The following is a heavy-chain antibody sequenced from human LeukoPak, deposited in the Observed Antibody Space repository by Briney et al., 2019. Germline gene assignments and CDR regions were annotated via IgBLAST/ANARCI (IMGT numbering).Heavy chain of an antibody. D-gene: IGHD5-18*01. V-gene: IGHV3-21*01. CDR1: GFTFSSYS. Sequence: GGSLRLSCAASGFTFSSYSMNWVRQAPGKGLEWVSSISSSSYIYYADSVKGRFTISRDNAKNSLYLQMNSLRAEDTAVYYCARDLSGYSYGYFYYYGMDVWGQGTTVTVSS. J-gene: IGHJ6*02. CDR2: ISSSSYI. CDR3: ARDLSGYSYGYFYYYGMDV.